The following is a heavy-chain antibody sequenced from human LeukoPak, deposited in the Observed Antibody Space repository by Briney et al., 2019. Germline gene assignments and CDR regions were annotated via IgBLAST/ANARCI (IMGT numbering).Heavy chain of an antibody. V-gene: IGHV3-74*01. CDR1: GFTFSNYW. CDR2: INSDGINT. D-gene: IGHD3-22*01. J-gene: IGHJ5*02. CDR3: ARDLGQYYDTSDNWFDP. Sequence: GGSLRLSCAASGFTFSNYWMHWVRQAPRKGLVWVSRINSDGINTSYADSAKGRFTISRDNAKNTLNLQMNSLRAEDRAVYYCARDLGQYYDTSDNWFDPWGQGTLVTVSS.